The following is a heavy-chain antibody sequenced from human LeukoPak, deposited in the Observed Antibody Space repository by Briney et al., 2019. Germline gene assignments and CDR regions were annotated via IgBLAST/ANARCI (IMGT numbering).Heavy chain of an antibody. J-gene: IGHJ6*02. D-gene: IGHD2-21*01. CDR1: GFNFGDYA. V-gene: IGHV3-20*04. CDR2: IIWNGGQT. Sequence: GGSLRLSCAASGFNFGDYAMSWVRQVPGKGLEWISGIIWNGGQTGYADSVRGRFTISRDNVKNSLFLQMNSLRPEDTGLYYCAREDCGYGSCYYYGLDVWGQGTSVIVS. CDR3: AREDCGYGSCYYYGLDV.